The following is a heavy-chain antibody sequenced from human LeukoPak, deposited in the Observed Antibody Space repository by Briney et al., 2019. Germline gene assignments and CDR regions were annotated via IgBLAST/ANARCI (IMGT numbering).Heavy chain of an antibody. CDR2: IKQDESEK. D-gene: IGHD2-15*01. V-gene: IGHV3-7*03. Sequence: PGGSLRLSCAASGFTFSSYWMSWVRQAPGKGLEWVANIKQDESEKYYVDSVKGRFTISRDNAKNSLYLQMNSLRTEDTALYYCAKVVQGYCSGGSCYSGGGNYGMDVWGQGTTVTVSS. CDR1: GFTFSSYW. CDR3: AKVVQGYCSGGSCYSGGGNYGMDV. J-gene: IGHJ6*02.